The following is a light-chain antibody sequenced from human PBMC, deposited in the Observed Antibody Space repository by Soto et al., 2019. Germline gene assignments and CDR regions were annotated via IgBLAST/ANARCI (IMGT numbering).Light chain of an antibody. J-gene: IGKJ5*01. V-gene: IGKV3-20*01. CDR1: QSVSSSY. CDR3: QQLNSYPSIT. Sequence: EIVLTQSPGTLSLSPGERATLSCRASQSVSSSYLAWYQQKPGQAPRLLIYGASSRATGIPDRFSGSGSGTEFTLTISSLQPEDFATYYCQQLNSYPSITFGQGTRLEIK. CDR2: GAS.